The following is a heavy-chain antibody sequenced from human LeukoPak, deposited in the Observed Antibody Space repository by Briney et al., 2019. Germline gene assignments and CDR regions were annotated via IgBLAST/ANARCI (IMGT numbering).Heavy chain of an antibody. CDR2: IIPIFGTA. Sequence: ASVKVSCKASGGTFSSYAISWVRQAPGQGLEWMGGIIPIFGTANYAQKFQGRVTITADESTSTAYMELSSLRSEDTAVYYCARELFVVVPAAKVKDDAFDIWGQGTMVTVSS. D-gene: IGHD2-2*01. J-gene: IGHJ3*02. CDR3: ARELFVVVPAAKVKDDAFDI. V-gene: IGHV1-69*13. CDR1: GGTFSSYA.